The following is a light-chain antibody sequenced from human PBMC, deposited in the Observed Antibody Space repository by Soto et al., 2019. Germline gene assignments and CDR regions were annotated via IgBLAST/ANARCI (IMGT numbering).Light chain of an antibody. V-gene: IGLV1-40*01. CDR2: GNS. CDR1: SSNIGAGYD. Sequence: QLVLTQPPSVSGATGQRVTISCTGSSSNIGAGYDVHWYQQLPGTAPKLHIYGNSNRPSGVPDRFSGSKSGTSASLAITGLQAEDEADYYCQSYDSSLSGVVFGGGTKLTVL. CDR3: QSYDSSLSGVV. J-gene: IGLJ2*01.